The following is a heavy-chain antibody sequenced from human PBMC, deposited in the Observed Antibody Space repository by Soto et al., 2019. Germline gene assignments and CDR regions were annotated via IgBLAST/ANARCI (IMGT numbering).Heavy chain of an antibody. Sequence: PGESLKISCKGSGYSFTSYWISWVRQLPGKGLEWMGRIDPSDSYTNYSPSFQGHVTISADKSISTAYLQWSSLKASDTAMYYCASIAVTGYYYYGMDVWGQGTTVTVSS. D-gene: IGHD6-19*01. V-gene: IGHV5-10-1*01. CDR2: IDPSDSYT. CDR1: GYSFTSYW. J-gene: IGHJ6*02. CDR3: ASIAVTGYYYYGMDV.